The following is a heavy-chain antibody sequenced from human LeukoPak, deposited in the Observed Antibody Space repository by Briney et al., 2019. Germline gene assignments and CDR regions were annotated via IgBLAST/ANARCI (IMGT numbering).Heavy chain of an antibody. Sequence: SQTLSLTCTVSGGSISSGGYYWSWIRQHPGKGLEWIGYIYYSGSTYYNPSLKSRVTISVDTSKNQFSLKLSSVTAADTAVYYCARRVPDYFDYWGQGTLVTVSS. CDR3: ARRVPDYFDY. CDR2: IYYSGST. J-gene: IGHJ4*02. V-gene: IGHV4-31*03. CDR1: GGSISSGGYY.